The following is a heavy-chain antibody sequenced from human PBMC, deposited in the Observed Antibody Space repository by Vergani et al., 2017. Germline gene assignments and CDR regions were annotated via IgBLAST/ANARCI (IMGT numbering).Heavy chain of an antibody. CDR1: GFSLSTSGVG. D-gene: IGHD5-18*01. V-gene: IGHV2-5*01. J-gene: IGHJ5*02. CDR3: ALFGYRMFTGLRYNWFDP. CDR2: IYWNDNK. Sequence: QITLKESGPTLVKPTQTLTLTCTFSGFSLSTSGVGVGWIRQPPGKALEWLALIYWNDNKRYSPSLNSRLTTTKATSKNQVVLRKTNMDPVDTATYDCALFGYRMFTGLRYNWFDPWGQGTLVTVSS.